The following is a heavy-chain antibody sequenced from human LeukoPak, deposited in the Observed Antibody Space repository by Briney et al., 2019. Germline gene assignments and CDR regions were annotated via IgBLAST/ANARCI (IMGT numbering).Heavy chain of an antibody. CDR1: GGSISSGSYY. D-gene: IGHD3-10*01. CDR2: IYYSGST. J-gene: IGHJ5*02. V-gene: IGHV4-61*01. Sequence: SETLSLTCSVSGGSISSGSYYWSWIRQPPGKGLEWVGYIYYSGSTNYNPSLKSRVTISVDTSKNQFSLKLSSVTAADTAVYYCARAVLFGELLEDNWFDPWGQGTLVTVSS. CDR3: ARAVLFGELLEDNWFDP.